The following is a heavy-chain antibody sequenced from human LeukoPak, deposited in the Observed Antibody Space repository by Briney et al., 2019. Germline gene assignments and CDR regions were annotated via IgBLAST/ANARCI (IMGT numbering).Heavy chain of an antibody. D-gene: IGHD1-26*01. CDR2: VSNSRGS. V-gene: IGHV4-59*01. CDR1: GGSISGYN. Sequence: SETLSLTCTVSGGSISGYNWGWVRQPPGKGLEWIGFVSNSRGSNHNPSLKSRVTMSVDTSKNQFSLRLRYVTAADTAVYYCARDVAGSLDYWGQGTLVNVSA. CDR3: ARDVAGSLDY. J-gene: IGHJ4*02.